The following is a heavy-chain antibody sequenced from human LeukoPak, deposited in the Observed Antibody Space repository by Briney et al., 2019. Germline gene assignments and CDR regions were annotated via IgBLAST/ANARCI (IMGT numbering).Heavy chain of an antibody. J-gene: IGHJ4*02. D-gene: IGHD2-21*01. CDR1: GFTFSSSW. V-gene: IGHV3-7*01. CDR2: INQDGSKQ. CDR3: ARDPDILLGVNFDY. Sequence: GGSLRLFCSASGFTFSSSWMNWVRQAPGKGLEWVANINQDGSKQNYVDSVKGRFTVSRDNAQNSLYLQMHSLRAEDTAVYYCARDPDILLGVNFDYWGQGALVIVSS.